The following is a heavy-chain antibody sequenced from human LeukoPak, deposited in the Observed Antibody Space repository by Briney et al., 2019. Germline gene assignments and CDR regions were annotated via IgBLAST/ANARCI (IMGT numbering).Heavy chain of an antibody. CDR1: GFTFSSYA. CDR3: AREGVYAPFYYYYGMDV. D-gene: IGHD2-8*01. V-gene: IGHV3-30*04. CDR2: ISYDGSNK. Sequence: GRSLILSCAASGFTFSSYAMHWVRQAPGKGLEWVAVISYDGSNKYYADSVKGRFTISRDNSKNTLYLQMNSLRAEDTAVYYCAREGVYAPFYYYYGMDVWGQGTTVTVSS. J-gene: IGHJ6*02.